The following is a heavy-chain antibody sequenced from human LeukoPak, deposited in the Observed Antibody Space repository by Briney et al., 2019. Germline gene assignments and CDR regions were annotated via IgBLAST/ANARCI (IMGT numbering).Heavy chain of an antibody. Sequence: GSLRLSCAASGFTFSSYGMHWVRQAPGKGLEWVAFIRYDGSNKYYADSVKGRFTISRDKSKNTLYLQMNSLRAEDTAVYYCALGQLWDFDYWGQGTLVAVSS. J-gene: IGHJ4*02. CDR3: ALGQLWDFDY. CDR1: GFTFSSYG. CDR2: IRYDGSNK. D-gene: IGHD5-18*01. V-gene: IGHV3-30*02.